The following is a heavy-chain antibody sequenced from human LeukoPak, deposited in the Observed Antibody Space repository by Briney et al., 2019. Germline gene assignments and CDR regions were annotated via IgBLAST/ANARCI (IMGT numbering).Heavy chain of an antibody. CDR3: ARVRIAAAGTSNY. V-gene: IGHV1-2*06. J-gene: IGHJ4*02. CDR1: GYTFTGYY. CDR2: VNPNSGGT. Sequence: ASVKVSCKASGYTFTGYYMHWVRQAPGQGLEWMGRVNPNSGGTNYAQKFQGRVTMTRDTSISTAYMELSRLRSYDTAVYYCARVRIAAAGTSNYWGQGTLVTVSS. D-gene: IGHD6-13*01.